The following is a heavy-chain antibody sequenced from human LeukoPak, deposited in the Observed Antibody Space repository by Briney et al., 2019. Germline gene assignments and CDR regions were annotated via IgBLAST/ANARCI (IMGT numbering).Heavy chain of an antibody. CDR1: GGSISSYY. CDR3: ARDTGGVTYYDFWSGYYRSYYFDY. Sequence: SSETLSLTCTVSGGSISSYYWGWIRQPAGKGLEWIGRIYTSGSTNYNPSLKSRVTMSVDTSKNQFSLKLSSVTAADTAVYYCARDTGGVTYYDFWSGYYRSYYFDYWGQGTLVTVSS. V-gene: IGHV4-4*07. CDR2: IYTSGST. J-gene: IGHJ4*02. D-gene: IGHD3-3*01.